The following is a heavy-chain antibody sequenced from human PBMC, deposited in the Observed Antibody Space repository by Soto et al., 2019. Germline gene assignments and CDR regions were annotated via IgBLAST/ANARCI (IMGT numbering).Heavy chain of an antibody. CDR2: IIPIFGTA. J-gene: IGHJ4*02. CDR3: ASNMIAAAGMRRFDDY. V-gene: IGHV1-69*13. D-gene: IGHD6-13*01. CDR1: GGTFSSYA. Sequence: GASVKVSCKASGGTFSSYAISWVRQAPGQGLEWMGGIIPIFGTANYAQKFQGRVTITADESTSTAYMELSSLRSEDTAVYYCASNMIAAAGMRRFDDYWGQGTLVTVSS.